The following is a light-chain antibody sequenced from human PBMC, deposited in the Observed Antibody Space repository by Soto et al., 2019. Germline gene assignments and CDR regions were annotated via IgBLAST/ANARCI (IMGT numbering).Light chain of an antibody. Sequence: DIQMTQSPSTLSASVGDRVTITCRASQSISNWLAWYQQKPGRAPKLLIYDASSLESGAPSRFSGIGSGTEFTLTISSLQPDDFATYYCQQHNSSPWTFGQGTKV. CDR1: QSISNW. CDR3: QQHNSSPWT. CDR2: DAS. V-gene: IGKV1-5*01. J-gene: IGKJ1*01.